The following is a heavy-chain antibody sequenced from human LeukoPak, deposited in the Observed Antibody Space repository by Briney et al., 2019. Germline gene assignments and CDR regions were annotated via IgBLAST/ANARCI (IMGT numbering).Heavy chain of an antibody. Sequence: SQTLSLTCAISGDSVSSSSAAWNWIRQSPSRGLEWLGRTYYRSKWYNDYAVSVKSRITINPDTSKNQFSLQLNSVTPEDTAVYYCARDHYSSGWYNVLSDAFDIWGQGTIVTVSS. CDR2: TYYRSKWYN. CDR1: GDSVSSSSAA. D-gene: IGHD6-19*01. V-gene: IGHV6-1*01. CDR3: ARDHYSSGWYNVLSDAFDI. J-gene: IGHJ3*02.